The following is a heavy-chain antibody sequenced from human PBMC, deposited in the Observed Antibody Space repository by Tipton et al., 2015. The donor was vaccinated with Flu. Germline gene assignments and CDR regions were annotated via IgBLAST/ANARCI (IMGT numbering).Heavy chain of an antibody. V-gene: IGHV5-51*01. D-gene: IGHD3-22*01. Sequence: QLVQSGAEVKKPGESLKISCKGSGSSFTSYWIGWVRQMPGKGLEWMGIIYPGDSDTRYSPSFQGQVTISADKSISTAYLQWSSLKASDTAMYYCARRYYYDSSGYYYVGSPRAIFDYWGQGTLVTVSS. J-gene: IGHJ4*02. CDR3: ARRYYYDSSGYYYVGSPRAIFDY. CDR1: GSSFTSYW. CDR2: IYPGDSDT.